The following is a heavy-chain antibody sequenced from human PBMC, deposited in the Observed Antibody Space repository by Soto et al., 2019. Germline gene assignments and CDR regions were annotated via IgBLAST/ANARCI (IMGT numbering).Heavy chain of an antibody. D-gene: IGHD3-10*01. CDR2: INPSGGST. Sequence: ASVKVSCNASGYTFTSYYIHWVRQAPGQGLEWMGIINPSGGSTSYAQKFQGRVTMTRDTSTRTVYIERRSLRSEDTAVYYCARDRRVRVMVRGIISVYYYGMHVWSQGTTVNVSS. J-gene: IGHJ6*02. CDR1: GYTFTSYY. V-gene: IGHV1-46*01. CDR3: ARDRRVRVMVRGIISVYYYGMHV.